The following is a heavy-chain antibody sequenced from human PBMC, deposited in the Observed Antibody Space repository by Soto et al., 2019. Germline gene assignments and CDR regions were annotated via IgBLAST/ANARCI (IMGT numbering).Heavy chain of an antibody. CDR1: GFSLSTSGVG. V-gene: IGHV2-5*02. J-gene: IGHJ2*01. CDR3: AHRRGEVAAGYFDL. D-gene: IGHD6-19*01. CDR2: IYWDDDK. Sequence: QITLKESGPTLVKPTQTLTLTCTFSGFSLSTSGVGVAWIRQPPGKALQWLALIYWDDDKRYSPSLKSRLTITKDTSKNQVVRTMTNMDPVDTATDYCAHRRGEVAAGYFDLWGRGTLVTVSS.